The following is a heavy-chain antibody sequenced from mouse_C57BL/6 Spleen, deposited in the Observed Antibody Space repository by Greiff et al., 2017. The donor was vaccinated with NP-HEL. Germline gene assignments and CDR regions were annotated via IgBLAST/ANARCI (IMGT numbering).Heavy chain of an antibody. CDR3: AREDGYYWYFDV. CDR2: ISDGGSYT. J-gene: IGHJ1*03. Sequence: VQLKESGGGLVKPGGSLKLSCAASGFTFSSYAMSWVRQTPEKRLEWVATISDGGSYTYYPDNVKGRFTISRDNAKNNLYLQMSHLKSEDTAMYYCAREDGYYWYFDVWGTGTTVTVSS. D-gene: IGHD2-3*01. CDR1: GFTFSSYA. V-gene: IGHV5-4*01.